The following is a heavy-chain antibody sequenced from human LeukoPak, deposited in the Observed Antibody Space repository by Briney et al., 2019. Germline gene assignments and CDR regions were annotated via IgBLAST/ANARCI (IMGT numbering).Heavy chain of an antibody. CDR1: GFTFNTYC. CDR3: ESDPFNIAAHDAFNF. Sequence: GGSLRLSCVASGFTFNTYCMSWVRQAPGKGLEWVANINHDGSGKYYVDSVKGRLTISRDNDKNSLYLQMNSLRVEDTAVYYCESDPFNIAAHDAFNFWGQGTAVTVSS. V-gene: IGHV3-7*01. D-gene: IGHD2-21*01. CDR2: INHDGSGK. J-gene: IGHJ3*01.